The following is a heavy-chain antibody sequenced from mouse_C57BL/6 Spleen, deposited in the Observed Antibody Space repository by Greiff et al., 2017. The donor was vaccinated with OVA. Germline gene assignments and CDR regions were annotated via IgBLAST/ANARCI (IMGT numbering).Heavy chain of an antibody. D-gene: IGHD2-2*01. V-gene: IGHV5-16*01. CDR3: ARGTMVTTFDY. J-gene: IGHJ2*01. CDR2: INYDGSST. Sequence: EVMLVESEGGLVQPGSSMKLSCTASGFTFSDYYMAWVRQVPEKGLEWVANINYDGSSTYYLDSLKSRFIISRDNAKNILYLQMSSLKSEDTATYYCARGTMVTTFDYWGQGTTLTVSS. CDR1: GFTFSDYY.